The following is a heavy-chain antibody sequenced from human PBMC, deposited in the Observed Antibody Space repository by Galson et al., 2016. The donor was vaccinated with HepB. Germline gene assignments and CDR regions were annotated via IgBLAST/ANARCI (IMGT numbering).Heavy chain of an antibody. CDR1: GFTFSSYP. J-gene: IGHJ4*02. V-gene: IGHV3-30*04. D-gene: IGHD3-10*01. CDR2: ISFDGTKK. Sequence: SLRLSCAASGFTFSSYPMHWVRQTPGRGLEWVAVISFDGTKKYYADPLRGRFTVSRDNSKNSLFLRMNSLRPEDTAVYYCARNYYYGSWRYPFCDFWGQGTLVTVSS. CDR3: ARNYYYGSWRYPFCDF.